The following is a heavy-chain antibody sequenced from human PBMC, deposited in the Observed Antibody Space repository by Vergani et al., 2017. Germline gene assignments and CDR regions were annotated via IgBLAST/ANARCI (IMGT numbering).Heavy chain of an antibody. CDR2: ISAYNGNT. J-gene: IGHJ2*01. D-gene: IGHD6-19*01. CDR1: GYTFTSYG. V-gene: IGHV1-18*04. CDR3: ATPPSSGWYWYFDL. Sequence: QVQLVQSGAEVKKPGASVKVSCKASGYTFTSYGISWVRQAPGQGLEWMGWISAYNGNTNYAQKLQGRVTMTEDTSTDTAYMELSSLRSEDTAVYYCATPPSSGWYWYFDLWGRGTLVTVSS.